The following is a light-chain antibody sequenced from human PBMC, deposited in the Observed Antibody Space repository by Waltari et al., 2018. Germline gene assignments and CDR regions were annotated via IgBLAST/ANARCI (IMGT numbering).Light chain of an antibody. J-gene: IGLJ2*01. CDR2: DVR. CDR1: SSDVGGYQS. V-gene: IGLV2-11*01. Sequence: QSALTQPRSVSGSPGQSVPIPCNGTSSDVGGYQSVSWYQQHPSKPPKLMFCDVRERPSGVPERFSGSKSGNTASLTISGLQAEDEADYYCCSHAGSYVIFGGGTKLTVL. CDR3: CSHAGSYVI.